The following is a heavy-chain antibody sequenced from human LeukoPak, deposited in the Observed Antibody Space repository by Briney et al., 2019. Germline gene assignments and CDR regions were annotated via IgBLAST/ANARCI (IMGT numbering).Heavy chain of an antibody. J-gene: IGHJ4*02. D-gene: IGHD3-10*01. CDR2: IYSGGST. CDR1: GFTVSSNY. CDR3: ARDPNYYGSGRYFDY. V-gene: IGHV3-66*02. Sequence: PGGSLRLSCAASGFTVSSNYMSWVRQAPGKGLEWVSVIYSGGSTYYADSVKGRFTISRDNSKNTLYLQMNSLRAEDTAVYYCARDPNYYGSGRYFDYWGPRTLVTVSS.